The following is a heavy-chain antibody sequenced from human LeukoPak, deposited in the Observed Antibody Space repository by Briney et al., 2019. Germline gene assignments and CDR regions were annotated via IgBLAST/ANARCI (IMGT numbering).Heavy chain of an antibody. CDR3: ADYGVSGVRNNFY. D-gene: IGHD3-3*01. V-gene: IGHV3-23*01. J-gene: IGHJ4*02. CDR1: GLAFSSYA. Sequence: GGSLRLSRAASGLAFSSYAMSWVRQAPGKGLEWVSTISVASNTFYSDSVKGRFTISRDNSRNTVYLQMTSLRADDTAVYYCADYGVSGVRNNFYWGQGTLVTVSS. CDR2: ISVASNT.